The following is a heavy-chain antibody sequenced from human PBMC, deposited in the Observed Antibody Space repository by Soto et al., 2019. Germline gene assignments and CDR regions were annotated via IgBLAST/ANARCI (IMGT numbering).Heavy chain of an antibody. J-gene: IGHJ5*02. Sequence: QVQLVQSGAEVKKPGASVTVSCKASGYTFTSYGISWVRQAPGQGLEWMGWISAYNGNTNYAQKLQGRVTMTTDTSTSTAYMELRSLRSDDTAVYYCARDSLNRDIVVVPAGNWFDPWGQGTLVTVSS. CDR1: GYTFTSYG. D-gene: IGHD2-2*01. CDR2: ISAYNGNT. V-gene: IGHV1-18*01. CDR3: ARDSLNRDIVVVPAGNWFDP.